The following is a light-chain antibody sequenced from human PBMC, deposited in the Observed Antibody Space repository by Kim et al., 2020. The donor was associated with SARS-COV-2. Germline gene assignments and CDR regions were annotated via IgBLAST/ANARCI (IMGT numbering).Light chain of an antibody. J-gene: IGKJ2*01. CDR2: AAS. CDR3: QQSYSTPYT. Sequence: SASVGDRVTITCRASQSNSSYLNWYQQKPGKAPKLLIYAASSLQSGVPSRLSGSGSGTDFTLTISSLQPEDFATYYCQQSYSTPYTFGQGTKLEI. V-gene: IGKV1-39*01. CDR1: QSNSSY.